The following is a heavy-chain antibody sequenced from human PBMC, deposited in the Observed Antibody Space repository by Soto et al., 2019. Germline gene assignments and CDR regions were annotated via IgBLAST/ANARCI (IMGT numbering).Heavy chain of an antibody. J-gene: IGHJ4*02. V-gene: IGHV1-18*01. D-gene: IGHD2-2*01. CDR1: GGTFSSYA. CDR2: ISAYNGNT. Sequence: EASVKVSCKASGGTFSSYAISWVRQAPGQRLEGMGWISAYNGNTNYAQKLQGRVTMTTDTSTSTAYMELRSLRSDDTAAYYCARSNIVVVPAAKSVPNHYFDYWGQGTLVTVSS. CDR3: ARSNIVVVPAAKSVPNHYFDY.